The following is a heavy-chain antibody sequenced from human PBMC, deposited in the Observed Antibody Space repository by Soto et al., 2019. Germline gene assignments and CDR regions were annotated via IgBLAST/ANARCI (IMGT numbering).Heavy chain of an antibody. Sequence: PSVKVSCTASGYTFTGYYMHWVRQAPGQGLEWMGWINPNSGGTNYAQKFQGWVTMTRDTSISTAYMELSRLRSDDTAVYYCARTYYYDSSGYDYYYGMDVWGQGTTVTVSS. D-gene: IGHD3-22*01. J-gene: IGHJ6*02. CDR2: INPNSGGT. V-gene: IGHV1-2*04. CDR1: GYTFTGYY. CDR3: ARTYYYDSSGYDYYYGMDV.